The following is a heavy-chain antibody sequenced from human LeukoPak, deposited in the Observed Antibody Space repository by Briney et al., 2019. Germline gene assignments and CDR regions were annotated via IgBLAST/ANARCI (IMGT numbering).Heavy chain of an antibody. CDR3: ARGVLDDYADPSFSYSFSYMDV. V-gene: IGHV1-69*05. D-gene: IGHD4-17*01. Sequence: SVKVSCNTSGGTFSSYGVNWVRQAPGQGVEWMGGIIATFGTPNYAQNFQGRVTITTDESTNTAYMELSSLRSEDTAVYYCARGVLDDYADPSFSYSFSYMDVWDKGTTVTVSS. J-gene: IGHJ6*03. CDR2: IIATFGTP. CDR1: GGTFSSYG.